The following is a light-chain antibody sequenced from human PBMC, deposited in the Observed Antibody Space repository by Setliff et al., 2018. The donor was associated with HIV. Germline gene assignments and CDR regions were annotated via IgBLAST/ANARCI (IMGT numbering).Light chain of an antibody. CDR3: QQYYSTPPT. J-gene: IGKJ5*01. CDR1: HSLFFSSNNKNY. CDR2: WAS. Sequence: DIVMTQSPDSLDLSLGERAAINCTSSHSLFFSSNNKNYLAWYQQKPGQPPKLFIYWASSRKSGVPDRFSGSGSGTDFTLTISRMQAEDVAVYYCQQYYSTPPTFGQGTLLEIK. V-gene: IGKV4-1*01.